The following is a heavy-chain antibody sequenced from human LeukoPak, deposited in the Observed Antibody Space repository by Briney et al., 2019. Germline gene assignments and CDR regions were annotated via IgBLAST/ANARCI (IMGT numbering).Heavy chain of an antibody. CDR3: ARVFDKDV. CDR2: ILTGGTT. J-gene: IGHJ6*03. V-gene: IGHV4-4*07. Sequence: RQPAGKGLEWIGRILTGGTTHYNPSLKSRVTMSVDTSKNQFSLRLSSVTAADSAVYYCARVFDKDVWGKGTTVTVSS. D-gene: IGHD2-21*01.